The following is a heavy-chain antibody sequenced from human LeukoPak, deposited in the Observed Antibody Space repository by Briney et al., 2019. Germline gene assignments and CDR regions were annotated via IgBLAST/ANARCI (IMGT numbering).Heavy chain of an antibody. Sequence: AASVKVSCKVSGYTLTELSMHWVRQAPGKGLEWMGGFDPEDGETIYAQKFQGRVTMTEDTSTDTAYMELSSLRSEDTAVYYCARTFHYYGSGSYYNLVYWGQGTLVTVSS. J-gene: IGHJ4*02. V-gene: IGHV1-24*01. CDR2: FDPEDGET. CDR1: GYTLTELS. D-gene: IGHD3-10*01. CDR3: ARTFHYYGSGSYYNLVY.